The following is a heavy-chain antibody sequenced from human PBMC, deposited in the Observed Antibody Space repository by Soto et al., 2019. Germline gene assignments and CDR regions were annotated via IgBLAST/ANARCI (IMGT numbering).Heavy chain of an antibody. CDR2: INHSGST. V-gene: IGHV4-34*01. D-gene: IGHD6-13*01. Sequence: QVQLQQWGAGLLKPSETLSLTCAVYGGSFSGYYWSWIRQPPGKGLEWIGEINHSGSTNYNPSLKSRVTISVDTSKNQFSLKLSSVTAADTAVYYCARGGQPSIAAAGKEDYYYMDVWGKGTTVTVSS. J-gene: IGHJ6*03. CDR1: GGSFSGYY. CDR3: ARGGQPSIAAAGKEDYYYMDV.